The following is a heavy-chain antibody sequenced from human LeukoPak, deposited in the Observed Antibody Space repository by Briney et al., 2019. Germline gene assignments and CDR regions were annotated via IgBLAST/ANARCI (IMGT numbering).Heavy chain of an antibody. CDR3: AKDRLAARPFDY. CDR2: IRYDGSNK. CDR1: GFTFSSYG. D-gene: IGHD6-6*01. J-gene: IGHJ4*02. Sequence: PGGSLRLSCAASGFTFSSYGMHWVRQAPGKGLEGVAFIRYDGSNKYYADSVKGRFTISRDNSKNTLYLQMNSLRAEDTAVYYCAKDRLAARPFDYWGQGTLVTVSS. V-gene: IGHV3-30*02.